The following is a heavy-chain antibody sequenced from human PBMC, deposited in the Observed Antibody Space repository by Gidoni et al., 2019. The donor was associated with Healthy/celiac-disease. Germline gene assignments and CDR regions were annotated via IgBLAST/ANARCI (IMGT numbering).Heavy chain of an antibody. D-gene: IGHD5-18*01. V-gene: IGHV4-30-2*01. CDR2: NYHSGST. CDR1: GGSISSGGYS. Sequence: QLQLQESGSGLVKPSQTLSLTCAVSGGSISSGGYSWSWIRQPPGKGLEWIGYNYHSGSTYYNPSLKSRVTISVDRSKNQFSLKLSSVTAADTAVYYCARVRIQLWLRSDWYFDLWGRGTLVTVSS. CDR3: ARVRIQLWLRSDWYFDL. J-gene: IGHJ2*01.